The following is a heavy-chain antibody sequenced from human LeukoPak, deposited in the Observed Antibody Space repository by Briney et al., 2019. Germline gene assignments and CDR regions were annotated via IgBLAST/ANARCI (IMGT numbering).Heavy chain of an antibody. CDR1: GFTFSTYG. CDR2: VWYDESLK. V-gene: IGHV3-33*01. J-gene: IGHJ4*02. D-gene: IGHD4-17*01. Sequence: GGSLRLFCAASGFTFSTYGMHWVRQAPGKGLEWVAVVWYDESLKYYADSVKGRFTISRDNSRNTLFLQLNSLRAEDTAVYYCATNGDYPFDSWGQGTLVTVSS. CDR3: ATNGDYPFDS.